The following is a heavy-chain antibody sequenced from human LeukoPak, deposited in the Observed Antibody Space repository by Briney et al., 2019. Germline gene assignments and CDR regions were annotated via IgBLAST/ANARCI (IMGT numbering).Heavy chain of an antibody. V-gene: IGHV4-59*01. Sequence: PSETLSLTCTGSGCSISSYYWSWIRQPPGKGLEWRGYIYYTETTSYNPSLKSRVTISVDTSKNQFSLKLNSVTAADTAVYYCARGPRIVGGIDYWGQGTLVTVSS. J-gene: IGHJ4*02. CDR1: GCSISSYY. D-gene: IGHD1-26*01. CDR2: IYYTETT. CDR3: ARGPRIVGGIDY.